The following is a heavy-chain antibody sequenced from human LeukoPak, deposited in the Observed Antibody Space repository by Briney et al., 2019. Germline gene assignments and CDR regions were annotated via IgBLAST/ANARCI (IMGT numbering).Heavy chain of an antibody. V-gene: IGHV3-21*01. CDR2: ITSSSSYI. D-gene: IGHD5-24*01. CDR3: ARDRDGYTFDI. J-gene: IGHJ3*02. CDR1: GFTFSTYI. Sequence: GGSLRLSCAAPGFTFSTYIMNWVRQAPGKGLEWVSSITSSSSYIYYADSVKGRFTISRDNAQNSLYLQMHSLRGEDTAVYYCARDRDGYTFDIWGQGTMVTVSS.